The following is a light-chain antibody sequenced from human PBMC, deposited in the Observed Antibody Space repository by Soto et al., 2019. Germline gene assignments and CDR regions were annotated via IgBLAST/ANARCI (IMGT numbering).Light chain of an antibody. V-gene: IGKV3-20*01. Sequence: EIVLTQSPGTLSLSPVETATLSCRASQSVASNNLAWYQQKPGQSPRLLIYGASSRARGIPDRFTGSGSGTDFILTISRLEPEDFAVYYCQQYGSSPRTFGQGTKVDIK. J-gene: IGKJ1*01. CDR2: GAS. CDR1: QSVASNN. CDR3: QQYGSSPRT.